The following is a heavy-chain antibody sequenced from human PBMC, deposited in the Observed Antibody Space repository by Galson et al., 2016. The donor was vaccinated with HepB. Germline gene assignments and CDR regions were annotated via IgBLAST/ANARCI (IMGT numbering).Heavy chain of an antibody. CDR2: TYKRSKWHT. CDR3: ARVATAVRSGWKTLAPRFYYSGVDV. V-gene: IGHV6-1*01. CDR1: GDSVSNSNVA. J-gene: IGHJ6*02. D-gene: IGHD6-19*01. Sequence: CAISGDSVSNSNVAWNWIRQSPSRGLERLGGTYKRSKWHTDYAGSVESRMTINTDTVRNQFSLQLQSVTPEDTAVYYCARVATAVRSGWKTLAPRFYYSGVDVWGHGTTVTVSS.